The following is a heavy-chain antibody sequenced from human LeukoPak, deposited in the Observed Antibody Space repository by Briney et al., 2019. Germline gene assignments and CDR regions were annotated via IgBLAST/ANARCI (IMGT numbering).Heavy chain of an antibody. D-gene: IGHD3-22*01. Sequence: GGSLRLSCVASGFTFDDYGMTWVRQAPGKGLEWVSGINWSGGSTGYADSVKGRFTISRDNAKNSLYLQMNSLRAEDTALYYCARDRPYYYDSGGYYYVDYWGQGTLVTVSS. CDR2: INWSGGST. CDR1: GFTFDDYG. J-gene: IGHJ4*02. CDR3: ARDRPYYYDSGGYYYVDY. V-gene: IGHV3-20*04.